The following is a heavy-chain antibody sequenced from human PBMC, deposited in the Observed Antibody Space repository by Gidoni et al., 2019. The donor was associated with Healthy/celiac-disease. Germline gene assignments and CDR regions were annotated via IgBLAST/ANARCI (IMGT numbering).Heavy chain of an antibody. CDR3: ARAGEWVVPPIY. Sequence: RLSCAASGFTFSSYSMNWVRQAPGKGLEWVSSSSSSSSYIYYADSVKGRFTISRDNAKNSLYLQMNSLRAEDTAVYYCARAGEWVVPPIYWGQGTLVTVSS. V-gene: IGHV3-21*01. CDR2: SSSSSSYI. J-gene: IGHJ4*02. D-gene: IGHD2-15*01. CDR1: GFTFSSYS.